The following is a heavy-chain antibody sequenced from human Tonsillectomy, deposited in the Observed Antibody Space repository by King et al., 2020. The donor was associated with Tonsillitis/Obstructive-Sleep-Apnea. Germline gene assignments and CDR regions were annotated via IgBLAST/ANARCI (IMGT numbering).Heavy chain of an antibody. Sequence: VHLQQSGPGLVKPSQTLSLTCAISGDSVSSNSAAWNWIRQSPSRGLEWLGRTYYRSKWYNDYAVSVKSQITINPDTSKNQFSLQLSSLAPEYTAVYYCARVLGSGNYYNFDCWGQGTLVTVSS. CDR2: TYYRSKWYN. CDR1: GDSVSSNSAA. J-gene: IGHJ4*02. CDR3: ARVLGSGNYYNFDC. V-gene: IGHV6-1*01. D-gene: IGHD3-10*01.